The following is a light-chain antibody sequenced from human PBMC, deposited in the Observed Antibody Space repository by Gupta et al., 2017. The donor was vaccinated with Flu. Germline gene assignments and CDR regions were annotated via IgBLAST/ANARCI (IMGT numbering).Light chain of an antibody. J-gene: IGLJ1*01. Sequence: QSAPTQPRSVSGSPGQSATISCTGSSNDVGGSNRVSWYQQRPGKAPKLLLYYVTERPSGVPDRFSGSKSGNTASLTISGLQADEEADYYCSSHAGRVTWIFGTGTTVTVL. CDR1: SNDVGGSNR. CDR3: SSHAGRVTWI. CDR2: YVT. V-gene: IGLV2-11*01.